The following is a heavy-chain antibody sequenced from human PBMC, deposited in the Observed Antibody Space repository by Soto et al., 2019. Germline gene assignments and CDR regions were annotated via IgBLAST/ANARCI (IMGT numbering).Heavy chain of an antibody. J-gene: IGHJ4*02. D-gene: IGHD7-27*01. CDR1: GVSISNNY. Sequence: SETLSLTCTVSGVSISNNYWSWIRQPPGKGLEWIGYIYYNGNTNYNPSLKSRVTMSVDTSRNQISLKLTIVTAADTAVYYCTRANWYSEYWGQGTLVTVSS. CDR2: IYYNGNT. V-gene: IGHV4-59*01. CDR3: TRANWYSEY.